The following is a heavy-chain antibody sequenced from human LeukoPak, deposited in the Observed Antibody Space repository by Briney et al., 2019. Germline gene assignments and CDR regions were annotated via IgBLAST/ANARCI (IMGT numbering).Heavy chain of an antibody. Sequence: GGSLRLSCAASGFTFDDYAMHWIRHAPGKGLEWVSGISWNSGSIGYADSVKGRFTISRDNAKNSLYLQMNSLRAEDTALYYCAKGLPIDYWGQGTLVTVSS. J-gene: IGHJ4*02. CDR2: ISWNSGSI. CDR1: GFTFDDYA. D-gene: IGHD5-12*01. V-gene: IGHV3-9*01. CDR3: AKGLPIDY.